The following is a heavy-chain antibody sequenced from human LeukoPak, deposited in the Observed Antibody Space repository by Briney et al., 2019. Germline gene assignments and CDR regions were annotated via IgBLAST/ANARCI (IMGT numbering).Heavy chain of an antibody. Sequence: ASVKVSCKASGYTFTSFDINWVRQATGQGLEWMGWMKPNNGNTGYAQRFQGRVTMTRNTSISTAYMELSSLRSEDTAVYYCARGLTYCGGDCYSDYWGQGTLVTVSS. V-gene: IGHV1-8*01. J-gene: IGHJ4*02. CDR3: ARGLTYCGGDCYSDY. CDR1: GYTFTSFD. D-gene: IGHD2-21*01. CDR2: MKPNNGNT.